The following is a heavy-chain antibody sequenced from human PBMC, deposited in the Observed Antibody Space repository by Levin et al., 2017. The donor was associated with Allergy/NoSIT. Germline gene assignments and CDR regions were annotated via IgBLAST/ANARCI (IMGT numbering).Heavy chain of an antibody. J-gene: IGHJ5*02. CDR2: IYYTGST. V-gene: IGHV4-39*01. CDR1: GASINSSSSY. CDR3: ARGIQPGSSTYLSVFRAKTWFDP. Sequence: SSETLSLTCTVSGASINSSSSYWGWIRQPPGKGLEWIGNIYYTGSTYHNPSLHSRLTISVDTPKHQFSLKLISVTAADTAVYFCARGIQPGSSTYLSVFRAKTWFDPWGQGTLVTVSS. D-gene: IGHD3-10*02.